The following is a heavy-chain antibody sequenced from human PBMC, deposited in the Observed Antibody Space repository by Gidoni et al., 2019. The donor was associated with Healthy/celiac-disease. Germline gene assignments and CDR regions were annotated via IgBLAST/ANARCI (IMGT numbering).Heavy chain of an antibody. V-gene: IGHV1-24*01. D-gene: IGHD3-22*01. CDR3: ATFLESGSGLTRDY. Sequence: QVQLVQSGAEVQTPGASVKVSCKVSGYTLTELSMHWVRQAPGKGLEWMGGFDPEDGETIYAQKFQGRVTMTEDTSTDTAYMELSSLRSEDTAVYYCATFLESGSGLTRDYWGQGTLVTVSS. J-gene: IGHJ4*02. CDR2: FDPEDGET. CDR1: GYTLTELS.